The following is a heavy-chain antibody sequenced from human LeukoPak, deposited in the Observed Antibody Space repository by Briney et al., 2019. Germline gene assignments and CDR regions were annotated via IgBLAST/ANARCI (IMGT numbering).Heavy chain of an antibody. CDR3: AKERSGTYLLDS. CDR1: GFTFSSYG. V-gene: IGHV3-30*18. CDR2: ISYDGSNK. Sequence: PGRSLRLSCAASGFTFSSYGMHWVRQAPGKGLEWVAVISYDGSNKYYADSVKGRFTISRDNSKNTLYLQMNSLRAEDTAVYYCAKERSGTYLLDSWGQGTLVTVSS. J-gene: IGHJ4*02. D-gene: IGHD1-26*01.